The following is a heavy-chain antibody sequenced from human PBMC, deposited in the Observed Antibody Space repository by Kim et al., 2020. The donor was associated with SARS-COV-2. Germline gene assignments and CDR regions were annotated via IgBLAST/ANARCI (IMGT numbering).Heavy chain of an antibody. J-gene: IGHJ4*02. D-gene: IGHD3-10*01. CDR1: GGTFSSYA. V-gene: IGHV1-69*13. CDR2: IIPIFGTA. CDR3: ASNDYYGSGSYSNKDY. Sequence: SVKVSCKASGGTFSSYAISWVRQAPGQGLEWMGGIIPIFGTANYAQKFQGRVTITADESTSTAYMELSSLRSEDTAVYYCASNDYYGSGSYSNKDYWGQGTLVTVSS.